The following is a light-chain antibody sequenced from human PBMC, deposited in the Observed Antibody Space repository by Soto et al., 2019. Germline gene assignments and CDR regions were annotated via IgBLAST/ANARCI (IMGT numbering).Light chain of an antibody. CDR2: DAS. J-gene: IGKJ4*01. V-gene: IGKV1-33*01. CDR3: QQYDNLPLT. CDR1: QDITNY. Sequence: DIQMTQSPSSLSASVGERVTITCQASQDITNYLHWFQQKPGKAPKLLIYDASNLETGVPSRFSGSGSGTDFTFTISSLQPEDIATYYCQQYDNLPLTFGGGTKVDIK.